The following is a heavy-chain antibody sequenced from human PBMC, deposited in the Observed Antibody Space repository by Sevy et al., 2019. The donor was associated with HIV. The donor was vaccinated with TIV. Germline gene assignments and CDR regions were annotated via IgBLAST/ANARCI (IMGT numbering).Heavy chain of an antibody. Sequence: SETLSLTCDVSGYSINTGYSWGWIRQSPGKGLEWIGSIYHSGTTDYSPSLKSRVTISLHPSKNRFSLKLTSVTAADTAVYFCARHWATCGQFDYWGQGTLVTVSS. CDR3: ARHWATCGQFDY. CDR2: IYHSGTT. V-gene: IGHV4-38-2*01. CDR1: GYSINTGYS. J-gene: IGHJ4*02. D-gene: IGHD2-8*02.